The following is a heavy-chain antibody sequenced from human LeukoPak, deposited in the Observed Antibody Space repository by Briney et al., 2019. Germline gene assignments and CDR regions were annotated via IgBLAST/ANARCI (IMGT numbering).Heavy chain of an antibody. CDR2: ISDSGSTI. Sequence: GGSLRLSCAASGFSFSSHEMHWVRQAPGKGLEWLSHISDSGSTIHTADSVKGRFSSSRDNAKSSLYLQLNSLRAEDTAVYYCAREGYSGILGAFDIWGQGTMVTVSS. V-gene: IGHV3-48*03. J-gene: IGHJ3*02. CDR3: AREGYSGILGAFDI. CDR1: GFSFSSHE. D-gene: IGHD1-26*01.